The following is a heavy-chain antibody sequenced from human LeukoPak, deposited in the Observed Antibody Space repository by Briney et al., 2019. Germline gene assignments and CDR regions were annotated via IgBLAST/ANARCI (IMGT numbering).Heavy chain of an antibody. V-gene: IGHV4-38-2*02. CDR1: GYSISSGYY. CDR2: IYHSGST. J-gene: IGHJ4*02. D-gene: IGHD6-13*01. Sequence: PSETLSLTCTVSGYSISSGYYWGWIRQPPGKGLEWTGSIYHSGSTYYNPSLKSRVTISVDTSKNQFSLRLSSVTAADTAVYYCARVTGYMTEDYFDYWGQGTLITVSS. CDR3: ARVTGYMTEDYFDY.